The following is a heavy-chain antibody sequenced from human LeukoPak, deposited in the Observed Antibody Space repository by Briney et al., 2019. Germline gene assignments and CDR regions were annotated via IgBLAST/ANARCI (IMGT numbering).Heavy chain of an antibody. V-gene: IGHV3-64D*06. CDR1: GFIFSPYA. Sequence: GGSLRLSCSASGFIFSPYAMHWVRQAPGKGLEYVSSISSEGKTTYYADSVKGRFTISRDNSKNTLYLQMSSLRPEDTAVYYSARDSPPYYYESSGYFDYWGQGTLVTVSS. J-gene: IGHJ4*02. CDR2: ISSEGKTT. D-gene: IGHD3-22*01. CDR3: ARDSPPYYYESSGYFDY.